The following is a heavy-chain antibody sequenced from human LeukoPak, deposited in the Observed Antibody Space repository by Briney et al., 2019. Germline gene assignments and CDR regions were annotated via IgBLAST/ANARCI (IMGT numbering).Heavy chain of an antibody. J-gene: IGHJ3*02. V-gene: IGHV3-53*01. CDR3: ARDVGPDWGSDDDAFDI. CDR2: IYSGGST. D-gene: IGHD3-16*01. Sequence: GGSLRLSCAASGFTVSSNYMSWVRQAPGKGLEWVSAIYSGGSTYYADSVKGRFTISRDNSKNTLYLQMNSLRAEDTAVYYCARDVGPDWGSDDDAFDIWGQGTMVTVSS. CDR1: GFTVSSNY.